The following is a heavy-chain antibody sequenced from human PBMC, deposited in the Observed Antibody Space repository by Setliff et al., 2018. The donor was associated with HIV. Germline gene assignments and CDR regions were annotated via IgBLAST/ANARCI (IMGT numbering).Heavy chain of an antibody. CDR3: ARDHMSVGAWVGATSRGLFQH. D-gene: IGHD1-26*01. V-gene: IGHV1-46*01. J-gene: IGHJ1*01. CDR1: GYTFITYY. CDR2: INPSGGST. Sequence: ASVKVSCKTSGYTFITYYMHWVRQAPGQGLEWMGIINPSGGSTNYAQKFQGRVTMTRDTSTSTVYMELSSLRSEDTAVYYCARDHMSVGAWVGATSRGLFQHWGQGTLVTVSS.